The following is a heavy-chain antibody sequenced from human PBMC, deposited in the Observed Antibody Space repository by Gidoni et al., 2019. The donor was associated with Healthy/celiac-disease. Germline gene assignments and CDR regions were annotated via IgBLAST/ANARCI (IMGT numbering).Heavy chain of an antibody. J-gene: IGHJ5*02. CDR3: AKRFHWFDP. V-gene: IGHV3-23*01. D-gene: IGHD2-21*01. Sequence: EVQLLESGGGLVQTGGSLRLSCAAPGLPLSSYAMSWVRQAPGKGLEWVSAISVSGGSTYYADSVKGRFTISRDNSKNTLYLQMNSLRAEDTAVYYCAKRFHWFDPWGQGTLVTVSS. CDR1: GLPLSSYA. CDR2: ISVSGGST.